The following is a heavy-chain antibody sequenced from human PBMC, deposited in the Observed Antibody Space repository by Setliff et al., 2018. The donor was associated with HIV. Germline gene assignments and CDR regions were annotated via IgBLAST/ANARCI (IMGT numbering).Heavy chain of an antibody. D-gene: IGHD6-13*01. CDR3: ARGQLVEPFDY. V-gene: IGHV1-18*01. J-gene: IGHJ4*02. CDR1: GYTFTSYG. Sequence: GASVKVSCKASGYTFTSYGISWVRQAPGQGLEWMGWISAYNGNTDHAQRLQGRVTMTTDTSTSTAYMELRSLRSDDTAVYYCARGQLVEPFDYWGQGTLVTVSS. CDR2: ISAYNGNT.